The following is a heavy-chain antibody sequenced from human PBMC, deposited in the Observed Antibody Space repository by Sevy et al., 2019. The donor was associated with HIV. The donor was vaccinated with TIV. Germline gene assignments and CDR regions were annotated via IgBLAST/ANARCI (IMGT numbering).Heavy chain of an antibody. Sequence: GGSLRLSCAASGFTFGTFGMHWVRQAPGKGLEWVSAISGSGGSTYYADSVKGRFTISRDNSKNTLYLQMNSLRAEDTAVYYCAKVDSSGYYSVSGFDYWGQGTLVTVSS. CDR2: ISGSGGST. J-gene: IGHJ4*02. CDR3: AKVDSSGYYSVSGFDY. D-gene: IGHD3-22*01. V-gene: IGHV3-23*01. CDR1: GFTFGTFG.